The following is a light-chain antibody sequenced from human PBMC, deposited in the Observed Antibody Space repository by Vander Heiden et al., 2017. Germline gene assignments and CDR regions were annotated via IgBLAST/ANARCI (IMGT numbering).Light chain of an antibody. V-gene: IGLV1-40*01. J-gene: IGLJ2*01. CDR2: RST. Sequence: QSVLTQPPSVSGAPGQRVTISCIGSSSNIGAGYDVHWYQQLPGTAPQLIIYRSTNRPSGVPGRFSGSKSGTSAYLAITGLQAEDEADYYCQSYDTSLSGVVFGGGTKLTVL. CDR3: QSYDTSLSGVV. CDR1: SSNIGAGYD.